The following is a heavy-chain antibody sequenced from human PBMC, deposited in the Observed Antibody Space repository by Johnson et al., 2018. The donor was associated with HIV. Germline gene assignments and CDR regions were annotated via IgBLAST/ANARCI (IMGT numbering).Heavy chain of an antibody. Sequence: VHLVESGGGLVKPGGSLRLSCAASGFTFSNVWMTWVRQAPGKGLEWVGRIKRKIEGETTDYAAPVKGRFTISRDNSKNTLYLQMNSLRAEDTAFYYCARRGITIVADAFDIWGQGTMVTVSS. CDR2: IKRKIEGETT. CDR1: GFTFSNVW. V-gene: IGHV3-15*01. CDR3: ARRGITIVADAFDI. J-gene: IGHJ3*02. D-gene: IGHD3-10*01.